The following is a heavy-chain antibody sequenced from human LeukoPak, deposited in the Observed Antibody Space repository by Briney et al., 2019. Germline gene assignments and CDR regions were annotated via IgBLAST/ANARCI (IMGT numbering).Heavy chain of an antibody. V-gene: IGHV3-7*01. CDR1: GFTYSRHW. D-gene: IGHD3-16*01. CDR3: ARDYTGGWNDY. J-gene: IGHJ4*02. CDR2: IREDGSEK. Sequence: GGSLRLSCAAAGFTYSRHWMSWVRQAKGKGLECVAKIREDGSEKHYVDSVKGRFTISRDNAKNSLYLQMTSLRAEDTAVYYCARDYTGGWNDYWGQGTLVTVSS.